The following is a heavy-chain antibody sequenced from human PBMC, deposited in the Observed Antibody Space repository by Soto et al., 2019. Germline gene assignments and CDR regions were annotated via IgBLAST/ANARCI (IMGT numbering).Heavy chain of an antibody. Sequence: QLVESGGGLIQPGGSLRLSCAASGFSVSTKHMTWVRQAPGRGPEWVSTVYPGGNTFYADSVKGRFTISRDNSQNMLYLQMNSLSAEDTAIYYCARGVDTAKAGYWGQGTLVTVSS. CDR1: GFSVSTKH. V-gene: IGHV3-53*01. D-gene: IGHD5-18*01. CDR2: VYPGGNT. CDR3: ARGVDTAKAGY. J-gene: IGHJ4*02.